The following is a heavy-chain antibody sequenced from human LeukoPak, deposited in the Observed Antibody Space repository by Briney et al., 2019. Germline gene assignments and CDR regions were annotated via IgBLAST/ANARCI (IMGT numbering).Heavy chain of an antibody. CDR2: IYHSGST. D-gene: IGHD5-12*01. CDR3: ARSIGLRLWWYFDL. Sequence: PSETLSLTCAVSGGSISSSNWWSWVRQPPGKGLEWIGEIYHSGSTNYNPSLKSRVTISVDKSKNQFSLKLSSVTAADTAVYYCARSIGLRLWWYFDLWGRGTLVTVSS. V-gene: IGHV4-4*02. J-gene: IGHJ2*01. CDR1: GGSISSSNW.